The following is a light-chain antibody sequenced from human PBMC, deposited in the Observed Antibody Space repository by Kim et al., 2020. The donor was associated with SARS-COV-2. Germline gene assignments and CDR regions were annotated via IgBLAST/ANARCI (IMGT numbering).Light chain of an antibody. V-gene: IGLV2-11*01. CDR1: SRDVGGYRY. J-gene: IGLJ1*01. CDR3: CSYAGSYSYV. Sequence: QSALTQPRSVSGSPGQSVTVSCTGTSRDVGGYRYVSWYQQHPGKAPKLMIYDVIQRPSGVPDRFSGSKSGNTASLTISGLQAEDEAEYSCCSYAGSYSYVFGPGTKVTVL. CDR2: DVI.